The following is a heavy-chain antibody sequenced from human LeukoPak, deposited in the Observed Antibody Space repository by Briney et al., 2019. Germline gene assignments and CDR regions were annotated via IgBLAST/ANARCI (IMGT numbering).Heavy chain of an antibody. Sequence: GGSLRLSCAASGFTFDDYAMHWVRQAPGKGLEWVSGISWNSGSIGYADSVKGRFTISRDNAKNSLYLQMNSLRAEDMALYYCAKDSRRIAAAGAFFDYWGQGTLVTVSS. CDR3: AKDSRRIAAAGAFFDY. CDR1: GFTFDDYA. CDR2: ISWNSGSI. D-gene: IGHD6-13*01. V-gene: IGHV3-9*03. J-gene: IGHJ4*02.